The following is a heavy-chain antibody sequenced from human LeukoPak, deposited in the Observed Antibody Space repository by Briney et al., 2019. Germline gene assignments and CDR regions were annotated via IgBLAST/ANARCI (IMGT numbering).Heavy chain of an antibody. D-gene: IGHD3-22*01. V-gene: IGHV4-39*01. J-gene: IGHJ3*02. CDR1: GGSISSSSYY. CDR2: IYYSGST. CDR3: AGAPDDYYDSSGYYYAGNAFDI. Sequence: SETLSLTCTVSGGSISSSSYYWGWIRQPPGKGLEWIGSIYYSGSTYYNPSLKSRVTISVGTSKNQLSLKLSSVTAADTAVYYCAGAPDDYYDSSGYYYAGNAFDIWGRGTMVTVSS.